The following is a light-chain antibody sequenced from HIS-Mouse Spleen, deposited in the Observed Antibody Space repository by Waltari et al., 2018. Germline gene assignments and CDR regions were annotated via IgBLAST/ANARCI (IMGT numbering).Light chain of an antibody. V-gene: IGLV1-47*01. CDR1: SSNLGRNY. J-gene: IGLJ3*02. CDR2: RNN. Sequence: QSVLTQPPSASGTPGQRVTISCSGSSSNLGRNYVYWYQQLPGPAPKLLIYRNNQRPSGVPDRVSGSKSGTSASLAISGLRSEDEADYYCAAWDDSLSGPVFGGGTKLTVL. CDR3: AAWDDSLSGPV.